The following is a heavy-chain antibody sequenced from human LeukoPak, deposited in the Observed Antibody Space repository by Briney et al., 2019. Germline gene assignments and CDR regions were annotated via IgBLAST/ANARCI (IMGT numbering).Heavy chain of an antibody. J-gene: IGHJ4*02. D-gene: IGHD6-19*01. CDR3: AKDRSSPGDY. CDR1: GFTFSSYA. CDR2: ISYDGSNK. V-gene: IGHV3-30-3*02. Sequence: GGSLRLSCAASGFTFSSYAMHWVRQAPGKGLEWVAVISYDGSNKYYADSVKGRFTISRDNSKNTLYLQMNSLRAEDTAVYYCAKDRSSPGDYWGQGTLVSVSS.